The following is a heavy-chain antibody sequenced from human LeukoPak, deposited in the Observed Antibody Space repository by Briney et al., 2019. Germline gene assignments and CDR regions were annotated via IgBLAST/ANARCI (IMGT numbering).Heavy chain of an antibody. CDR1: GFTFSNYW. Sequence: GGSLRLSCSASGFTFSNYWMSWVRQAPGKGLEWVANIKQDGSEKYYVDSVKGRFTISRDNAKNSLYLQMNSLRAEDTAVYYCASFRITVAGRTGLDYWGQGTLVTVSS. J-gene: IGHJ4*02. D-gene: IGHD6-19*01. CDR3: ASFRITVAGRTGLDY. CDR2: IKQDGSEK. V-gene: IGHV3-7*01.